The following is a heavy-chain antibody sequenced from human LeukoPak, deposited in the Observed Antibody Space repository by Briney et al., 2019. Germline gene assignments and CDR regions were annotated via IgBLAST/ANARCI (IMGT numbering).Heavy chain of an antibody. V-gene: IGHV4-38-2*02. D-gene: IGHD3-16*01. CDR3: VRSANQGGVWV. J-gene: IGHJ4*02. Sequence: SETLSLTCTLSGYSISNDYYWGWIRQPPGKGLEWIGSFYRSGSIYYNPSLMSRVTISVDTSKNQFSLKLSSVTAADTAVYYCVRSANQGGVWVWGQGTLVTVSS. CDR2: FYRSGSI. CDR1: GYSISNDYY.